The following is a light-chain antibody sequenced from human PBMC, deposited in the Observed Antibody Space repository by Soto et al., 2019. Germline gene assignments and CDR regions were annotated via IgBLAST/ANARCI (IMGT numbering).Light chain of an antibody. CDR1: SSDVGAYNY. CDR2: EVN. V-gene: IGLV2-14*01. CDR3: SSYTSSSTLVV. J-gene: IGLJ2*01. Sequence: QAVVTQPASVSGSPGQSITISCTGTSSDVGAYNYVSWYQQHPGKAPNLMIYEVNYRPSGVSNRFSGSKSGSTASLTISGLQAEDEADYYCSSYTSSSTLVVFGGGTKHTVL.